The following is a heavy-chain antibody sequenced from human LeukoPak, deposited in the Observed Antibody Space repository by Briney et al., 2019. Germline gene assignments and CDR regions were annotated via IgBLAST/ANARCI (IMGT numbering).Heavy chain of an antibody. Sequence: SETLSLTCTVSGGSISCGDYYWSWIRQPPGKGLEWIGYIYYSGSTYYNPSLKSRVTISVDTSKNQFSLKLSSVTAADTAVYYCARDFGDYLMDYAFDIWGQGTMVTVSS. D-gene: IGHD4-17*01. CDR1: GGSISCGDYY. V-gene: IGHV4-30-4*08. J-gene: IGHJ3*02. CDR2: IYYSGST. CDR3: ARDFGDYLMDYAFDI.